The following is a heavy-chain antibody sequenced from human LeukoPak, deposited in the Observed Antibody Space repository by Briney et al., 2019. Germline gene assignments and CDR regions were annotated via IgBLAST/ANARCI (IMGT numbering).Heavy chain of an antibody. D-gene: IGHD3-3*02. CDR2: ISAYNGNT. J-gene: IGHJ4*02. V-gene: IGHV1-18*04. CDR1: GYTFTGYY. CDR3: ARSGDSPHFSS. Sequence: GASVKVSCKASGYTFTGYYMHWVRQAPGQGLEWMGWISAYNGNTNYAQKLQGRVTMTTDTSTSTAYMELRSLRSDDTAVYYCARSGDSPHFSSWGQGTLVTVSS.